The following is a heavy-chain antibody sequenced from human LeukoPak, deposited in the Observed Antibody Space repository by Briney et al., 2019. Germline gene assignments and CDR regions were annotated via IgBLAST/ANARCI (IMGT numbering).Heavy chain of an antibody. CDR2: IYYSGTV. CDR1: DGSISGTPYY. D-gene: IGHD4-17*01. J-gene: IGHJ6*03. CDR3: ARVTRYDNSRNNYYMDV. Sequence: PSETLSLTCTVSDGSISGTPYYWGWFRQPPGKGPEWIGNIYYSGTVYYNPSLKSRVTISVDTSKNQFPLKLSSVTAADTAVYFCARVTRYDNSRNNYYMDVWGKGTTVTVS. V-gene: IGHV4-39*06.